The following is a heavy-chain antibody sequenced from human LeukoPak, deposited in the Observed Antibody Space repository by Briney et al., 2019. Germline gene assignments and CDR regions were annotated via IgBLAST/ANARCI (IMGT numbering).Heavy chain of an antibody. CDR3: ARMQMETGYQHFDI. J-gene: IGHJ3*02. Sequence: GGSLTLSSVVSGFTLPTIWMACVRPAPGRGRGWVAKIKEEGSEKNYVDSVKGRFSIYRDNAKNSLHLQMNYLRAEDTAVYYCARMQMETGYQHFDIWGQGTMVAVSS. CDR2: IKEEGSEK. CDR1: GFTLPTIW. D-gene: IGHD5-18*01. V-gene: IGHV3-7*01.